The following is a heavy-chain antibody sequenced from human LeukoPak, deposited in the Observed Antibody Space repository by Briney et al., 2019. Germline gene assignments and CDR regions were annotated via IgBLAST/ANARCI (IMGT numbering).Heavy chain of an antibody. Sequence: GGSLRLSCAASGFTFSGSAMSWVRQAPGKGLEWVSAISAAATHTYYADSLKGRFTISRDNSKNTLYLQMSSLRAEDTALYYCAKQIYYSCSSVHYWGQGALVTVSS. CDR2: ISAAATHT. D-gene: IGHD6-6*01. J-gene: IGHJ4*02. V-gene: IGHV3-23*01. CDR1: GFTFSGSA. CDR3: AKQIYYSCSSVHY.